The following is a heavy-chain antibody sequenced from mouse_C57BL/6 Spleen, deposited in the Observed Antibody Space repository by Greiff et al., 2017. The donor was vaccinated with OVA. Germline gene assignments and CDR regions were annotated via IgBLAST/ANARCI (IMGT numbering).Heavy chain of an antibody. D-gene: IGHD1-1*01. J-gene: IGHJ4*01. V-gene: IGHV1-80*01. Sequence: VQLQQSGAELVKPGASVKISCKASGYAFSSYWMNWVKQRPGKGLEWIGQIYPGDGDTNYNGKFKGKATLTADKSSSTAYMQLSSLTSEDSAVYFCAREGINYYGSSYDYAMDYWGQGTSVTVSS. CDR1: GYAFSSYW. CDR3: AREGINYYGSSYDYAMDY. CDR2: IYPGDGDT.